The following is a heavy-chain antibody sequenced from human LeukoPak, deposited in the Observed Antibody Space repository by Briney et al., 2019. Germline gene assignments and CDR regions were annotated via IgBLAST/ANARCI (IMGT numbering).Heavy chain of an antibody. V-gene: IGHV3-48*01. J-gene: IGHJ4*02. CDR3: ARERSYYDSSGDRNYDY. CDR1: GFTFSSYS. CDR2: ISSSSSTI. Sequence: PGGSLRLSCAASGFTFSSYSMNWVRQAPGKGLEWVSYISSSSSTIYYADSVKGRFTISRDNAKNSLYLQMNSLRAEDTAVYYCARERSYYDSSGDRNYDYWGQGTLVTVSS. D-gene: IGHD3-22*01.